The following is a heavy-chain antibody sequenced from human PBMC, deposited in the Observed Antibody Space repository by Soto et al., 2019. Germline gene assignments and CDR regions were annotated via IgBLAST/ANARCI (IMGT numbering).Heavy chain of an antibody. D-gene: IGHD3-22*01. J-gene: IGHJ6*02. CDR2: ISGGGGST. CDR3: AKGRNHYDISNYYSFPLDV. V-gene: IGHV3-23*01. Sequence: GGSLRLSCAASGFTFSSYPMSWVRQAPGKGLEWVSAISGGGGSTYYADSVKGRFTISRDNSKNTLYLQMTSLRAEDTAIYYCAKGRNHYDISNYYSFPLDVWGQGTTVTVSS. CDR1: GFTFSSYP.